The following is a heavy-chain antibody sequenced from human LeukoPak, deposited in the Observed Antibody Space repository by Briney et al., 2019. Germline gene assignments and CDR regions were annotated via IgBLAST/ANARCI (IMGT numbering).Heavy chain of an antibody. CDR2: INPNSGGT. CDR3: ARVGITMVRGAFDY. CDR1: GYTFTGYY. V-gene: IGHV1-2*02. D-gene: IGHD3-10*01. J-gene: IGHJ4*02. Sequence: ASVKVSCKASGYTFTGYYMHWVRQAPGQGLEWMGWINPNSGGTNYAQKFQGRVTITRDTSISTAYMELSRLRSDDTAVYYCARVGITMVRGAFDYWGQGALVTVSS.